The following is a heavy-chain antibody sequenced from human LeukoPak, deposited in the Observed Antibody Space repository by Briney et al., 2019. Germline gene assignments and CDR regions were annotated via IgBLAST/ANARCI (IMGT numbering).Heavy chain of an antibody. Sequence: GGSLRLSCAAPGFTFSSYAMSWVRQAPGKGLEWVSAISGSGGSTYYADSVKGRFTISRDNSKNTLYLQMNSLRAEDTAVYYCAGGVRGLYYYYGMDVWGQGTTVTVSS. CDR3: AGGVRGLYYYYGMDV. V-gene: IGHV3-23*01. J-gene: IGHJ6*02. CDR1: GFTFSSYA. D-gene: IGHD3-10*01. CDR2: ISGSGGST.